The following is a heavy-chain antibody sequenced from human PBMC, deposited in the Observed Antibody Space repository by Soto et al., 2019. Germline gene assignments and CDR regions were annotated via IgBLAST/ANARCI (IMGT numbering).Heavy chain of an antibody. J-gene: IGHJ6*02. D-gene: IGHD3-3*01. V-gene: IGHV3-30-3*01. CDR1: GFTFSSYA. CDR2: ISYDGSNK. Sequence: PGGSLRLSCAASGFTFSSYAMHWVRQAPGKGLEWVAVISYDGSNKYYADSVKGRFTISRDNSKNTLYLQMNSLRAEDTAVYYCARGLVTIFGVPIQDYYYYGMDVWGQGTTVTVSS. CDR3: ARGLVTIFGVPIQDYYYYGMDV.